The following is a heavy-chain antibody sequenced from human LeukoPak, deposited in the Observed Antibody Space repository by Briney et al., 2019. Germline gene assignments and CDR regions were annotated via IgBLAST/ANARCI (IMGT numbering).Heavy chain of an antibody. J-gene: IGHJ4*02. CDR3: ASGVLAHYYGSGSYLSG. D-gene: IGHD3-10*01. Sequence: GASVKVSCKASGYTFTSYDINWVRQATGQGLEWLGWMNPNSGNTGYAQKFQGRVTMTRNTSISTAYMELSSLRSEDTAVYYCASGVLAHYYGSGSYLSGWGQGTLVTVSS. CDR1: GYTFTSYD. V-gene: IGHV1-8*01. CDR2: MNPNSGNT.